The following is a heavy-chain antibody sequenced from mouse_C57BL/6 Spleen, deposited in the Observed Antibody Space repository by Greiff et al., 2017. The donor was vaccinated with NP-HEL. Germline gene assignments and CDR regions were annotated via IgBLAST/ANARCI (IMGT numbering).Heavy chain of an antibody. D-gene: IGHD1-1*01. CDR3: ARWDTTVVFDY. CDR2: IRNKANGYTT. J-gene: IGHJ2*01. Sequence: EVKLVESGGGLVQPGGSLSLSCAASGFTFTDYYMSWVRQPPGKALEWLGFIRNKANGYTTEYSASVKGRFTISRDNSQSILYLQMNALRAEDSATYYCARWDTTVVFDYWGQDTTLTVSS. CDR1: GFTFTDYY. V-gene: IGHV7-3*01.